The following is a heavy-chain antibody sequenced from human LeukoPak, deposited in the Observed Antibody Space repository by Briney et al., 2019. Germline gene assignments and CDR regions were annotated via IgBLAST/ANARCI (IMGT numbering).Heavy chain of an antibody. Sequence: GRSLRLSCAASGFTFSSYGMHWVRQAPGKGLEWVAVISYDGSNKYYADSVKGRFTISRDNSKNTLYLQMNSLRAEDTAVYYCAKGGTQQWLVIDYWGQGTLVTVSS. D-gene: IGHD6-19*01. CDR2: ISYDGSNK. CDR3: AKGGTQQWLVIDY. V-gene: IGHV3-30*18. CDR1: GFTFSSYG. J-gene: IGHJ4*02.